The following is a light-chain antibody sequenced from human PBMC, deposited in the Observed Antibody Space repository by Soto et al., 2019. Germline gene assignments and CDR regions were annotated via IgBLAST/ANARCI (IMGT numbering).Light chain of an antibody. CDR1: QSVNSN. V-gene: IGKV3-15*01. J-gene: IGKJ1*01. CDR3: QQYNIWPLWT. CDR2: GAS. Sequence: EVVMTQSPDTLSVSPGERATLSCRASQSVNSNLAWYQQRLGQAPRLLIFGASTRATDIPPRFSGGGSETEFTLTISSLQSEDFAVYFCQQYNIWPLWTFGQGTKVAIK.